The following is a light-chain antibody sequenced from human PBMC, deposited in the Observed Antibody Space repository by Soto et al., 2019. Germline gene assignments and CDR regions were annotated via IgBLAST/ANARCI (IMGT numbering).Light chain of an antibody. CDR3: QQYNNWPPIT. J-gene: IGKJ5*01. V-gene: IGKV3-15*01. Sequence: EIVLTQSRSTLSLSPGPRPTLACRASQSVRSNLAWYQQKPGQAPRLLXYGASTRATGIPARFSGSGSGTEFTPTVSSLQSQDFTVYYCQQYNNWPPITFGQGTRLEIK. CDR2: GAS. CDR1: QSVRSN.